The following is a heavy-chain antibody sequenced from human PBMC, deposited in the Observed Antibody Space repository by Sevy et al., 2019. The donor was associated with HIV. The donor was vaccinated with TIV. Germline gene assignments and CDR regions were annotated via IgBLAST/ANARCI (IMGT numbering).Heavy chain of an antibody. D-gene: IGHD2-15*01. CDR1: GFTFDDYA. CDR3: AKTNELGYCSGGSCSDFDY. J-gene: IGHJ4*02. V-gene: IGHV3-9*01. Sequence: GGSLRLSCAASGFTFDDYAMHWVRQAPGKGLEWVSGISWNSGSIGYADSVKGRFTISRDNAKNSLYLQMNSLRAEDXALYYCAKTNELGYCSGGSCSDFDYWGQGTLVTVSS. CDR2: ISWNSGSI.